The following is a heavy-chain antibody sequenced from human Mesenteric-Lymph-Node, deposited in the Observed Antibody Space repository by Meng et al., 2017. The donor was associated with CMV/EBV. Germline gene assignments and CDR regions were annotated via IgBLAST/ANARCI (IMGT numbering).Heavy chain of an antibody. V-gene: IGHV4-39*07. D-gene: IGHD5-24*01. CDR1: GGSISSSSYY. J-gene: IGHJ6*02. CDR2: IYYSGST. Sequence: SETLSLTCTVSGGSISSSSYYWGWIRQPPGTGLEWIGSIYYSGSTYYSPSLKSRVTIPVDTSKNQFSLKLSSVTAADTAVYYCASEERAYYYGMDVWGQGTTVTVSS. CDR3: ASEERAYYYGMDV.